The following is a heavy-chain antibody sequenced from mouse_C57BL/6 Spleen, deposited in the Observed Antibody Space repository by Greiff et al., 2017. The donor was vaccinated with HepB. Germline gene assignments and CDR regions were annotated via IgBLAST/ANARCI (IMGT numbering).Heavy chain of an antibody. CDR1: GYTFTSYW. V-gene: IGHV1-69*01. J-gene: IGHJ4*01. CDR2: IDPSDSYT. Sequence: QVQLQQPGAELVMPGASVKLSCKASGYTFTSYWMHWVKQRPGQGLEWIGEIDPSDSYTNYNQKFKGKSTLTVDKSSSTAYMQLSSLTSEDSAVYYCASSRILRNYYAMDYWGQGTSVTVSS. D-gene: IGHD1-1*01. CDR3: ASSRILRNYYAMDY.